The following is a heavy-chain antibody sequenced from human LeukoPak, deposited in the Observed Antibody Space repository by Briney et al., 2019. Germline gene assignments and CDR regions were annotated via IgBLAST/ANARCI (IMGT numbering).Heavy chain of an antibody. Sequence: SETLSLTYAVSGGSISSSNWWSWVRQPPGKGLEWIGEIYHSGSTNYNPSLKSRVTILVDKSKNQFSLKLSSVTAADTAVYYCARQYSSGFYLYYYYYYMDVWGKGTTVTISS. D-gene: IGHD3-22*01. J-gene: IGHJ6*03. V-gene: IGHV4-4*02. CDR1: GGSISSSNW. CDR2: IYHSGST. CDR3: ARQYSSGFYLYYYYYYMDV.